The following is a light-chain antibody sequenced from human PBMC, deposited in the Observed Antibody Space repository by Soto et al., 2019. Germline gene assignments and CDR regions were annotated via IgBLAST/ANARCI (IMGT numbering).Light chain of an antibody. CDR3: QVWDTSSGHQYV. V-gene: IGLV3-21*02. J-gene: IGLJ1*01. CDR1: NIGSKS. CDR2: DDG. Sequence: SYVLTQPPSVSVAPGQTARISCGGNNIGSKSVHWYQQKPGQAPVLVVHDDGDRPSGIPERFSGSKSGNTATLTISRVEAGDEADYYCQVWDTSSGHQYVFGTGTKLTVL.